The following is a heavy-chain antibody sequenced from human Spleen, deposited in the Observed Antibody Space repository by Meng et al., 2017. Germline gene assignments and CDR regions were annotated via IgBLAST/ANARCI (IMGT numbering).Heavy chain of an antibody. CDR2: TYYRSKWYN. CDR1: SDTVSSNSAA. Sequence: HVHLPQSVHVLLRPSQTPSLRCALSSDTVSSNSAASNWIRQFPSRGLEWLGRTYYRSKWYNDYAVSVQSRITIIPVTTKTQFSLQLHSVTPEDTAVYYCARVGYSSSWPPFDPWGQGTLVTVSS. D-gene: IGHD6-13*01. CDR3: ARVGYSSSWPPFDP. V-gene: IGHV6-1*01. J-gene: IGHJ5*02.